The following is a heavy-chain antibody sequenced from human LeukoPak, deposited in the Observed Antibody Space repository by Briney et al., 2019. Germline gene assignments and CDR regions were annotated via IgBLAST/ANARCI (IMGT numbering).Heavy chain of an antibody. Sequence: PSXTLSLTCTVAGGSISSYYWSWIRQPQGKGREWVGYMYYSGSTNYNTSLKSGVTISEEKSKNQFSLKLSSVTAADTAVYYCARALSYCSGGSCYDWFDPWGQGTLVTVSS. V-gene: IGHV4-59*01. CDR3: ARALSYCSGGSCYDWFDP. J-gene: IGHJ5*02. CDR1: GGSISSYY. CDR2: MYYSGST. D-gene: IGHD2-15*01.